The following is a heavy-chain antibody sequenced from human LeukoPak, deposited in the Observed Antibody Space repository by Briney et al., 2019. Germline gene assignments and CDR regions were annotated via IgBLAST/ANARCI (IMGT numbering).Heavy chain of an antibody. V-gene: IGHV3-30*02. CDR3: AKDRGQLVYGHDAFDI. J-gene: IGHJ3*02. D-gene: IGHD2-8*01. CDR1: GFTFSSYG. CDR2: IRYDGSNK. Sequence: PGGSLRLSCAASGFTFSSYGMHWVRQAPGKGLEWVAFIRYDGSNKYYADSVKGRFTISRDNSKNTLYLQMNSLRAEDTAVYYCAKDRGQLVYGHDAFDIWGQGTMVTVSS.